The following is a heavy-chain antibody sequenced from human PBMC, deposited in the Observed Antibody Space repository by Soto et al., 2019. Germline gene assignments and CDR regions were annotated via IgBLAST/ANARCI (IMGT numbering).Heavy chain of an antibody. V-gene: IGHV4-31*03. D-gene: IGHD5-18*01. CDR2: ISHSGST. CDR1: GGSISSAAYY. Sequence: SSETLSLTCTVSGGSISSAAYYWSWIRQHPGKGLEWIGYISHSGSTYYNPSLKSRVIISVDTSKNQFSLSLTSVTAADTVVYYCAREYTYGSNFFDCWAQRAPVTVSS. CDR3: AREYTYGSNFFDC. J-gene: IGHJ4*02.